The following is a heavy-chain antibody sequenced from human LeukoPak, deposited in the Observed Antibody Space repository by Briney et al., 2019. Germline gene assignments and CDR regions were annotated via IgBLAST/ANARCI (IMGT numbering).Heavy chain of an antibody. CDR3: ARLAPYPGVWASDY. CDR1: GGSISSYY. CDR2: IYYSGST. Sequence: PSETLSLTCTVSGGSISSYYWSWIRQPPGKGLEWIGYIYYSGSTSYNPSLKSRVTISVDTSKNQFSLKLTSVTAADTAVYYCARLAPYPGVWASDYWGQGTLVTVSS. V-gene: IGHV4-59*08. J-gene: IGHJ4*02. D-gene: IGHD1-26*01.